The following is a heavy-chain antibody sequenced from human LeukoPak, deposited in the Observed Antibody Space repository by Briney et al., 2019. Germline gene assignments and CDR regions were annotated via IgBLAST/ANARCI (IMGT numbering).Heavy chain of an antibody. CDR1: TFTXXX. V-gene: IGHV1-2*02. J-gene: IGHJ4*02. CDR3: ARGFNDFWSGYYSY. CDR2: INPNIGGT. Sequence: TFTXXXMXXXXQAPGXGVXXXXWINPNIGGTNYAQTLQGRVTMTRHTSISTAYIELSRLRSDDTAVYYCARGFNDFWSGYYSYWGQGTLVTVSS. D-gene: IGHD3-3*01.